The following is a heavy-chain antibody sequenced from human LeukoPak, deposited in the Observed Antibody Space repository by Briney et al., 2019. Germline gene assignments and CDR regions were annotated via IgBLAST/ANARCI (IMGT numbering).Heavy chain of an antibody. V-gene: IGHV4-4*09. CDR1: GSISSYY. D-gene: IGHD2-2*01. Sequence: SETLSLTCTVSGSISSYYWSWIRQPPGKGLEWIGYIYTSGSTNYNPSLKSRVTISVDTSKNQFSLDLSSVTTADTAVYYCARQKCTSTSCLTKNAFDIWGQGTMVTVSS. J-gene: IGHJ3*02. CDR3: ARQKCTSTSCLTKNAFDI. CDR2: IYTSGST.